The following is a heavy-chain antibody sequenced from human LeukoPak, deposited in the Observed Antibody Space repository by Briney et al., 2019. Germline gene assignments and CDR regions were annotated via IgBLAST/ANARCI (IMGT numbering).Heavy chain of an antibody. D-gene: IGHD3-9*01. CDR2: IKQDGSEK. CDR1: GFTFSSYW. V-gene: IGHV3-7*01. Sequence: GGSLRLSCAASGFTFSSYWMSWVRQAPGKGLEWVANIKQDGSEKYYVDSVKGRFTISRDNAKNSLYLQMNSLRAEDTAVYYCARDLFGDILTGYYTKKYYYYYMDVWGKGTTVTISS. CDR3: ARDLFGDILTGYYTKKYYYYYMDV. J-gene: IGHJ6*03.